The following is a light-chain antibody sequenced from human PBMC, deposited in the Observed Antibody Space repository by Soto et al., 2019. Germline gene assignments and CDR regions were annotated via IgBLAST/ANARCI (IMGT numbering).Light chain of an antibody. CDR2: DVT. J-gene: IGLJ3*02. CDR1: SGDVGAYDR. Sequence: QSALTQPRSVSGSPGQSGTISCTGTSGDVGAYDRVSWYQHHPTKAPKLIIYDVTNRPSGVPYRFSGSKSGSTASLTISGLQAEDEADYYCCSHAGGSSWVFGGGTKLTVL. CDR3: CSHAGGSSWV. V-gene: IGLV2-11*01.